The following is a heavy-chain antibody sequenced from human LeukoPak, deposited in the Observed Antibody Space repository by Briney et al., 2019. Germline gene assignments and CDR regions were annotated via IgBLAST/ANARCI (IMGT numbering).Heavy chain of an antibody. J-gene: IGHJ4*02. D-gene: IGHD6-13*01. V-gene: IGHV4-4*02. Sequence: SETLSLTCAVSGGSISSSNWWSWVRQPPGKGLEWTGEIYHSGSTNYNPSLKSRVTISVDKSKNQFSLKLSSVTAADTAVYYCARTTGGGSSWYYLVGYYFDYWGQGTLVTVSS. CDR1: GGSISSSNW. CDR3: ARTTGGGSSWYYLVGYYFDY. CDR2: IYHSGST.